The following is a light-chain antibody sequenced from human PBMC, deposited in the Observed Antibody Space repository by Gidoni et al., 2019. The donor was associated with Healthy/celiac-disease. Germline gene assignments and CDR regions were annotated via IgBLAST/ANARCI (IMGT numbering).Light chain of an antibody. CDR2: AAS. CDR1: QSISSY. CDR3: QQSYSTPPYS. Sequence: VTITCRASQSISSYLNWYQQKPGKAPKLLIYAASSLQSGVPSRFSGSVSGTDFTLTISSLQPEDFATYYCQQSYSTPPYSFGQGTKLEIK. J-gene: IGKJ2*03. V-gene: IGKV1-39*01.